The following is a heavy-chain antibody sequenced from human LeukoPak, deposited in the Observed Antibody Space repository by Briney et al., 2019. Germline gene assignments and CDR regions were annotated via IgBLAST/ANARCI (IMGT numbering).Heavy chain of an antibody. CDR1: GYTFTGYY. CDR2: INPNSGGT. V-gene: IGHV1-2*02. Sequence: ASVKVSCKASGYTFTGYYMHWVRQAPGQGLEWMGWINPNSGGTNYAQKFQGRVTMTRDTSISTAYMELSRLRSDDTAVHYCAREGPACSSTSCPFDYWGQGTLVTVSS. CDR3: AREGPACSSTSCPFDY. J-gene: IGHJ4*02. D-gene: IGHD2-2*01.